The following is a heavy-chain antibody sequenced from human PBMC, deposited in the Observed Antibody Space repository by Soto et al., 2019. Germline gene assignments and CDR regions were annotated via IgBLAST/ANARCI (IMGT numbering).Heavy chain of an antibody. Sequence: SETLSLTCTVSGGSVSSGSYYWSWIRQPPGKGLEWIGYIYYSGSTNYNPSLKSRVTISVDTSKNQFSLKLNSVSVADTAVYYCARDRTIITTTGAHYYYGMDVWGQGTTVTVSS. D-gene: IGHD3-10*01. V-gene: IGHV4-61*01. CDR1: GGSVSSGSYY. CDR2: IYYSGST. CDR3: ARDRTIITTTGAHYYYGMDV. J-gene: IGHJ6*02.